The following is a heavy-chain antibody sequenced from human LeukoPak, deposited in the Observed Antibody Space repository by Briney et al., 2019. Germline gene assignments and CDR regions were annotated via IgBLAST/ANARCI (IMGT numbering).Heavy chain of an antibody. CDR2: IIVGSGNT. J-gene: IGHJ3*02. CDR3: AADRGCSGGSCYDAFDI. V-gene: IGHV1-58*02. Sequence: GASVNVSCRASGFTFTSSAMQWVRQARGQRREGIGWIIVGSGNTNYAQKFQERVTITRDMSTSTAYMELSSLRSEDTAVYYCAADRGCSGGSCYDAFDIWGQGTMVTVSS. CDR1: GFTFTSSA. D-gene: IGHD2-15*01.